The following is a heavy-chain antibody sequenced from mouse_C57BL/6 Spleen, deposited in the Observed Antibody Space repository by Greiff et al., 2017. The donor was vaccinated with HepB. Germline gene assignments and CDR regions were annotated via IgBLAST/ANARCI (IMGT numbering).Heavy chain of an antibody. CDR1: GYAFSSSW. J-gene: IGHJ1*03. D-gene: IGHD1-1*01. V-gene: IGHV1-82*01. CDR3: ARDGSSYAGYFDV. CDR2: IYPGDGDT. Sequence: VQLQQSGPELVKPGASVKISCKASGYAFSSSWMNWVKQRPGKGLEWIGRIYPGDGDTNYNGKFKGKATLTADKSSSTAYMQLSSLTSEDSAVYFCARDGSSYAGYFDVWGTGTTVTVSS.